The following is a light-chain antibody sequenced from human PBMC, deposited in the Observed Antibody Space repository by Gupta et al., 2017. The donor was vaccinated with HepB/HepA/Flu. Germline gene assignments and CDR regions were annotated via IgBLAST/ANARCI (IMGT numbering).Light chain of an antibody. V-gene: IGKV1-9*01. CDR1: QGISYY. Sequence: DIQLTQSPSFLPVSVGDRVTITCRASQGISYYLAWYQQKPGKAPKLLIYVASTLESGVPSRFSGSGSGTEFTLTINSLQPEDFATYFCQQVNSYPFTFGPGTKVEIK. J-gene: IGKJ3*01. CDR3: QQVNSYPFT. CDR2: VAS.